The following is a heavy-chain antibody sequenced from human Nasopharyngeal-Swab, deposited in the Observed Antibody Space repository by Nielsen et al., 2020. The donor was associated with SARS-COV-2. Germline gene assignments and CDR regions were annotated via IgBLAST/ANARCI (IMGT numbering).Heavy chain of an antibody. V-gene: IGHV3-49*04. CDR3: AKGVERAAEDY. J-gene: IGHJ4*02. Sequence: GESLKISCTASGFTFGDYAMSWVRQAPGKGLEWVGFIRSKACGGTTEYAASVKGRFTISRDDSKSIAYLQMNSLKTEDTAVYYCAKGVERAAEDYWGQGTLVTVSS. CDR1: GFTFGDYA. D-gene: IGHD6-13*01. CDR2: IRSKACGGTT.